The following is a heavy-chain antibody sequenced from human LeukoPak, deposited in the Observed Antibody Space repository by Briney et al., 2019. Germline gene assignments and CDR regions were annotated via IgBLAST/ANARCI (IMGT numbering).Heavy chain of an antibody. D-gene: IGHD3-22*01. CDR1: GFTFSSYG. Sequence: PGGSLRLSCAASGFTFSSYGMHWVRQAPGKGLEWVSSISSSSSYIYYADSVKGRFTISRDNAKNSLYLQMNSLRAEDTAVYYCARAYYYDSSGNCFDYWGQGTLVTVSS. J-gene: IGHJ4*02. V-gene: IGHV3-21*01. CDR3: ARAYYYDSSGNCFDY. CDR2: ISSSSSYI.